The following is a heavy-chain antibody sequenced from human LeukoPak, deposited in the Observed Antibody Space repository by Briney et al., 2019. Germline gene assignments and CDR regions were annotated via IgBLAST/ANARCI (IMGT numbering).Heavy chain of an antibody. CDR2: ISYDGSNK. CDR3: ARVLLAVAGKEYFDY. Sequence: PGGSLRLSCAASGFTFSSYAMHWVRQAPGKGLEWVAVISYDGSNKYYADSVKGRFTISRDNAKNSLYLQMNSLRAEDTAVYYCARVLLAVAGKEYFDYWGQGTLVTVSS. D-gene: IGHD6-19*01. CDR1: GFTFSSYA. V-gene: IGHV3-30-3*01. J-gene: IGHJ4*02.